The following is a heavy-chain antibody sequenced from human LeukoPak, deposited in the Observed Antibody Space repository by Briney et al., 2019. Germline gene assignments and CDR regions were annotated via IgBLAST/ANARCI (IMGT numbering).Heavy chain of an antibody. V-gene: IGHV4-4*07. D-gene: IGHD6-13*01. J-gene: IGHJ4*02. CDR2: IYTSGST. Sequence: SETLSLTYTVSGGSISSYYWSWIRQPAGKGLEWIGRIYTSGSTNYNPSLKSRVTMSVDTSKNQFSLKLSSVTAADTAVYYCARDLAGDYSSSWYYFDYWGQGTLVTVSS. CDR1: GGSISSYY. CDR3: ARDLAGDYSSSWYYFDY.